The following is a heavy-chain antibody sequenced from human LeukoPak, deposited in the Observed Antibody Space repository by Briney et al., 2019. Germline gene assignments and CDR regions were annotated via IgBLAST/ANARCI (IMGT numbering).Heavy chain of an antibody. D-gene: IGHD1-26*01. V-gene: IGHV3-33*08. J-gene: IGHJ4*02. CDR2: IWYDGSNK. CDR1: GFTFSSYG. Sequence: PGRSLRLSCAASGFTFSSYGMHWVRQAPGKGLEWVAVIWYDGSNKYYADSVKGRFTISRDNSKNTLYLQMNSLRAEDTAVYYCARDGGSNWYYFDYWGPGTLVTVSS. CDR3: ARDGGSNWYYFDY.